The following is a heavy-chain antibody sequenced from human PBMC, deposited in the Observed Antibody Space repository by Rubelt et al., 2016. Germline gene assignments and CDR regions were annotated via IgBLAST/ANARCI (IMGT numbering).Heavy chain of an antibody. J-gene: IGHJ4*02. D-gene: IGHD6-13*01. CDR2: INPSGGST. CDR3: LRGGAAAGYDC. V-gene: IGHV1-46*01. CDR1: GYTFTSYY. Sequence: QVQLVQSGAEVKKPGASVKVSCKASGYTFTSYYMHWVRQAPGQGLEWMGIINPSGGSTSYAQKFKGRVTMTRDTSTSTVYMELSSLRADDTAVYYCLRGGAAAGYDCWGQGTQVTVSS.